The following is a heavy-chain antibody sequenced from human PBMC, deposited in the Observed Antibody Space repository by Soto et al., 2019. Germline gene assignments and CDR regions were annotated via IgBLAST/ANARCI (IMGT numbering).Heavy chain of an antibody. CDR1: GGTFSSYA. Sequence: QVQLVQSGAEVKKPGSSVKVSCKASGGTFSSYAISWVRQAPGQGLEWMGGIIPIFGTANYAQKFQGRVTITADETTSAADRELSSLRSEDTAVYYWAREGGSYFGKLYDYWGQGTLVTVSS. CDR3: AREGGSYFGKLYDY. V-gene: IGHV1-69*12. J-gene: IGHJ4*02. CDR2: IIPIFGTA. D-gene: IGHD1-26*01.